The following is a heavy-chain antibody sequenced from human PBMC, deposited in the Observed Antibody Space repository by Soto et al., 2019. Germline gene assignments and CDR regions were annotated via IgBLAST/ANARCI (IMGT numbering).Heavy chain of an antibody. D-gene: IGHD2-2*01. Sequence: QVQLQQWGAGLLKPSETLSLTCAVYGGSFSGYYWSWIRQPPGKGLEWIGEINHSGSTNYNPSLKSRVTISVDTSKNQFSLKLSSVTAADTAVYYCATAALGYCSSTSCYAFDYWGQGTLGTVSS. CDR2: INHSGST. J-gene: IGHJ4*02. CDR3: ATAALGYCSSTSCYAFDY. V-gene: IGHV4-34*01. CDR1: GGSFSGYY.